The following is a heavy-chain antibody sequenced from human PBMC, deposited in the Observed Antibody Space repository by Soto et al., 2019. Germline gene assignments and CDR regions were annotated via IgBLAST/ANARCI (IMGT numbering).Heavy chain of an antibody. CDR3: ARQGRDGYNWSDFYYYYGMDV. CDR1: GYTFTSYG. Sequence: ASVKVSCKASGYTFTSYGISWVRQAPGQGLEWMGWISAYNGNTNYAQKLRGRVTMTTDTSTSTAYMELRSLRSDDTAVYYCARQGRDGYNWSDFYYYYGMDVWGQGTTVTVSS. CDR2: ISAYNGNT. J-gene: IGHJ6*02. V-gene: IGHV1-18*01. D-gene: IGHD5-12*01.